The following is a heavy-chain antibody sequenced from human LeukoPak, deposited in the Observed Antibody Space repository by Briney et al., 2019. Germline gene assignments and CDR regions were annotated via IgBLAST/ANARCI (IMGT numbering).Heavy chain of an antibody. CDR2: IGVSGGST. CDR3: AKEGDSSGYYVILCFFDY. Sequence: GGSLSPSWAASGFAFSNYAVSWVRQAPGRGVEWVSSIGVSGGSTFYADSVRGRFTIIIDNSKNTLYLQVNSLRAEDTAVYFCAKEGDSSGYYVILCFFDYLRQANQVAVSS. D-gene: IGHD6-19*01. J-gene: IGHJ4*02. CDR1: GFAFSNYA. V-gene: IGHV3-23*01.